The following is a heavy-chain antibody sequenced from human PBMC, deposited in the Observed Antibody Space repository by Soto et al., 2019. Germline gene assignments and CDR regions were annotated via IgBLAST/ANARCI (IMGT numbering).Heavy chain of an antibody. V-gene: IGHV1-18*01. CDR1: GYTFTSYG. CDR2: ISAYNGNT. J-gene: IGHJ5*02. D-gene: IGHD2-2*01. CDR3: ARSDIVVVPAANWFDP. Sequence: QVQLVQSGAEVKKPGASVKVSCKASGYTFTSYGISWVRQAPGQGLEWMGWISAYNGNTNYAQKLQGRVTMTTDTSTSTADRELRSLRSDDTAVYDCARSDIVVVPAANWFDPWGQGTRVTVSS.